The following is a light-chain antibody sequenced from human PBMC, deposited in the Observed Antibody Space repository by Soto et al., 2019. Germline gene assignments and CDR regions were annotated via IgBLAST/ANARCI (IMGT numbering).Light chain of an antibody. J-gene: IGKJ1*01. Sequence: ESVLTQSPGTLSLSPGEKATLSCRASQSVSSSYLAWYQQKPGQAPRLLIYGASSRATGIPDRFSGSGSGTDFTLTGSRLEPEDFAVYYCQQFGSSSWTFGQGTKVDIK. CDR2: GAS. CDR1: QSVSSSY. V-gene: IGKV3-20*01. CDR3: QQFGSSSWT.